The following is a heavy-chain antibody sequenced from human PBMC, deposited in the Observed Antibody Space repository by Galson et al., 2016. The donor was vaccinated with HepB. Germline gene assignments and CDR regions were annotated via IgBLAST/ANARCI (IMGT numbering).Heavy chain of an antibody. CDR1: GFSLLSSGVG. J-gene: IGHJ4*02. V-gene: IGHV2-5*02. CDR2: IYWDDDK. D-gene: IGHD5-18*01. CDR3: AQSRGYSFGGISSYFID. Sequence: PALVKPTQTLTLTCSFSGFSLLSSGVGVGWIRQPSGKGLEWLALIYWDDDKYYSPSLKHRLTITKDASKKEVVLEMTNMEPGDTATYFCAQSRGYSFGGISSYFIDWGQGSLVTVSS.